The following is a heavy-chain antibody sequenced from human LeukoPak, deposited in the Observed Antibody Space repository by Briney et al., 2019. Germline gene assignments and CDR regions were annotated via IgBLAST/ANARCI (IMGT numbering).Heavy chain of an antibody. D-gene: IGHD5-12*01. CDR2: IYYSGST. V-gene: IGHV4-59*01. J-gene: IGHJ4*02. CDR3: ARGSGGYDSRGFDY. CDR1: GGSISSYY. Sequence: SETLSLTCTVSGGSISSYYWSWIRQPPGKGLEWIGYIYYSGSTNYNPSLKSRVTISVDTSKNQFSLKLSSVTAADTAVYYCARGSGGYDSRGFDYWAREPWSPSPQ.